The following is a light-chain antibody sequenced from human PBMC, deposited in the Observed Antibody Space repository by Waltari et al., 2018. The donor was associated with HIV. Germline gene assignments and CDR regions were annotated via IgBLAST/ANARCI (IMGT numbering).Light chain of an antibody. CDR1: SSDVGTYSL. CDR2: EGN. Sequence: SALTQPASVSGSPGQSITISCTGTSSDVGTYSLVSWYQHHPGKAPKPMIYEGNKRPSGVSNRFSGSKSGNAASLTISGLQAEDEADYYCSSYTSFSTVLFGGGTKLTVL. CDR3: SSYTSFSTVL. J-gene: IGLJ2*01. V-gene: IGLV2-23*01.